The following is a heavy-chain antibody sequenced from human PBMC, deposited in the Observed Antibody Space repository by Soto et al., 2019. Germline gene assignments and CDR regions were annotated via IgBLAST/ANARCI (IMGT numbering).Heavy chain of an antibody. CDR2: ISSNGGST. D-gene: IGHD3-9*01. V-gene: IGHV3-64D*08. CDR1: GFTFSSYA. CDR3: VKDQGQAKPYYDILTGYYLKPYYYYGMDV. J-gene: IGHJ6*02. Sequence: GGSLRLSCSASGFTFSSYAMHWVRQAPGKGLEYVSAISSNGGSTYYADSVKGRFTISRDNSKNTLYLQMSSLRAEETAVYYCVKDQGQAKPYYDILTGYYLKPYYYYGMDVWGQGTTVTVSS.